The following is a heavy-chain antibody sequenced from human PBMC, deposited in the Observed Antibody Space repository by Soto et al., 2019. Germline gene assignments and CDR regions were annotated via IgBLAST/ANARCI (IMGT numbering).Heavy chain of an antibody. Sequence: QVQLVESGGGVVQPGRSLRLSCAASGFTVSSYGMNWVRQAPGKRLKWVAVISYDGSNKYYADSVKGRFTISRDNSKNTLYLQMNSLRAEDTAVYYCAKAWFSGFIGDAFDIWGQGTMVTVSS. CDR2: ISYDGSNK. CDR3: AKAWFSGFIGDAFDI. D-gene: IGHD3-22*01. V-gene: IGHV3-30*18. J-gene: IGHJ3*02. CDR1: GFTVSSYG.